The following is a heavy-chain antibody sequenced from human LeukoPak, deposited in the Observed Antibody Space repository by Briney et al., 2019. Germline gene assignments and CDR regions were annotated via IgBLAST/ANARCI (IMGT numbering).Heavy chain of an antibody. CDR2: IIPIFGTA. J-gene: IGHJ4*02. Sequence: SVKVSCKASGGTFSSYAISWVRQAPGQGLEWMGGIIPIFGTANYAQKFQGRVTITRNTSISTAYMELSSLRSEDTAVYYCARGRGRGYCSSTSCYTPRVDYWGQGTLVTVSS. D-gene: IGHD2-2*02. CDR3: ARGRGRGYCSSTSCYTPRVDY. CDR1: GGTFSSYA. V-gene: IGHV1-69*05.